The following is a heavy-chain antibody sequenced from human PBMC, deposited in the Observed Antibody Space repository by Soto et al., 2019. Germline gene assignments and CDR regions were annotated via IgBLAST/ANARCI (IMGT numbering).Heavy chain of an antibody. CDR2: ISWNSGII. D-gene: IGHD1-26*01. Sequence: EMQLVESGGGLVQPGRSLRLSCAASGFTFDDYAMHWVRQPPGKGLEWVSGISWNSGIIDYADSVKGRFTISRDNAKNSLYLQMNSLRAEDTALYYCPKDIEWGGSHLNHAFDIWGQGTMVSVSS. J-gene: IGHJ3*02. CDR1: GFTFDDYA. CDR3: PKDIEWGGSHLNHAFDI. V-gene: IGHV3-9*01.